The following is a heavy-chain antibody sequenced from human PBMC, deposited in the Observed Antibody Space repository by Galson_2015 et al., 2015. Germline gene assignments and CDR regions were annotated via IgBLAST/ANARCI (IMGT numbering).Heavy chain of an antibody. V-gene: IGHV1-69*04. D-gene: IGHD6-19*01. CDR1: GGTFSSYP. J-gene: IGHJ4*02. Sequence: SVKVSCKASGGTFSSYPISWVRQAPGQGLEWMGRIIPILGIANYAQKFQGRVTITADKSTSTAYMELSSLRSEDTAVYYCARDRIAVAGTLDYWGQGTLVTVSS. CDR3: ARDRIAVAGTLDY. CDR2: IIPILGIA.